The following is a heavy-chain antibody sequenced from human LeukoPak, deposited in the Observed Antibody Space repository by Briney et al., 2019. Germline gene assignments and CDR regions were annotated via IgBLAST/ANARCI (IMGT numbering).Heavy chain of an antibody. Sequence: SETLSLTCTVSGGSISSYYWNWIRQPAGKGLEWIGRIYSSGSTNYNPSLKSRVTISVDKSKNQFSLKLNSVTAEDTAVYYCTRDLDSSGFCDYWGQGTLVTVSS. V-gene: IGHV4-4*07. CDR2: IYSSGST. D-gene: IGHD3-22*01. CDR1: GGSISSYY. J-gene: IGHJ4*02. CDR3: TRDLDSSGFCDY.